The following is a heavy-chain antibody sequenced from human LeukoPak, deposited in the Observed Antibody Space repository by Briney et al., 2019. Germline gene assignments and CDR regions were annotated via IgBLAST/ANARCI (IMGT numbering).Heavy chain of an antibody. V-gene: IGHV3-66*01. D-gene: IGHD2-2*01. Sequence: PGGSLRLSCAASGFTFSSNYMNWVRQAPGKGLEWVSFIYSGGSTYYADSVRGRFTISRNNSKNTLYLQMNSLRAEDTAVYYCARDGCSSTSCYVDYWGQGTLVTVSS. J-gene: IGHJ4*02. CDR2: IYSGGST. CDR1: GFTFSSNY. CDR3: ARDGCSSTSCYVDY.